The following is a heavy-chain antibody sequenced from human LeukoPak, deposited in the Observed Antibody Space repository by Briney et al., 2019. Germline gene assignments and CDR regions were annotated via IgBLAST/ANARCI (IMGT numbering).Heavy chain of an antibody. Sequence: GASVKVSCKASGYTFTGYYMHWVRQAPGQGLEWMGWISAYNGNTNYTQKLQGRVTMTTDTSTSTAYMELRSLRSDDTAVYYCARIGETQDAFDIWGQGTMVTVSS. CDR1: GYTFTGYY. CDR2: ISAYNGNT. CDR3: ARIGETQDAFDI. D-gene: IGHD3-10*01. V-gene: IGHV1-18*04. J-gene: IGHJ3*02.